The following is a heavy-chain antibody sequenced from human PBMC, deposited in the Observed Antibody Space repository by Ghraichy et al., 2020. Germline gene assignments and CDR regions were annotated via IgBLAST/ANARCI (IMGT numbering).Heavy chain of an antibody. CDR1: GYSFANYG. J-gene: IGHJ4*02. CDR3: ARRNGYDFDY. Sequence: GESLNISCKGSGYSFANYGVGWVRQMPGKGLEWMGIIYPGDADSRYSPSFQGQVAISADKSISTAYLHWSSLKASDTAMYYCARRNGYDFDYWGQGTLVTVSS. CDR2: IYPGDADS. D-gene: IGHD5-12*01. V-gene: IGHV5-51*01.